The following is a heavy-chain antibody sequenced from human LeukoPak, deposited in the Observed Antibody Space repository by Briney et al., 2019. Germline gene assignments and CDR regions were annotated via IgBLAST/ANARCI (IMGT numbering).Heavy chain of an antibody. V-gene: IGHV4-39*07. CDR1: GGSISSSYYY. CDR3: AASIAAPFDL. CDR2: IYSSGST. Sequence: PSETLSLTCTVSGGSISSSYYYWGWIRQPPGKGLEWIGSIYSSGSTYYNPSLKSRVTISVDTSKNQFSLKLSSVTAADTAVYYCAASIAAPFDLWGRGTLVTVSS. J-gene: IGHJ2*01. D-gene: IGHD6-6*01.